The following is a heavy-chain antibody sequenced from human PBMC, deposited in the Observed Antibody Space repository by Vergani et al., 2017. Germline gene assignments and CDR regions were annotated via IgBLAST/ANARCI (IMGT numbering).Heavy chain of an antibody. CDR3: ARDNIYGSGFGDV. V-gene: IGHV3-21*01. CDR2: ISTSSTYI. CDR1: GFTFSSYS. D-gene: IGHD3-10*01. J-gene: IGHJ6*02. Sequence: EVQLVESGGGLVKPGGSLRLSCAASGFTFSSYSMNWVRKAPGKGLEWDSSISTSSTYIYYADSVKGRFTISRDNAKNSLYLQMNSLRAEDTAVYYCARDNIYGSGFGDVWGQGTTVTVSS.